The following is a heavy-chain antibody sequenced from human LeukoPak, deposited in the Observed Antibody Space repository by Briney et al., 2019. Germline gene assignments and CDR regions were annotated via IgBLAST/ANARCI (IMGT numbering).Heavy chain of an antibody. J-gene: IGHJ3*02. CDR3: AKDPTYYYGSGSYGDAFDI. D-gene: IGHD3-10*01. CDR1: GFTFSSYA. Sequence: GGSLRLSCAASGFTFSSYAMSWVRQAPGKGLEWVSAISGSGGSTYYADSVKGRFTISRDNSKNTLYLQMSSLRAEDTAVYYCAKDPTYYYGSGSYGDAFDIWGQGTMVTVSS. V-gene: IGHV3-23*01. CDR2: ISGSGGST.